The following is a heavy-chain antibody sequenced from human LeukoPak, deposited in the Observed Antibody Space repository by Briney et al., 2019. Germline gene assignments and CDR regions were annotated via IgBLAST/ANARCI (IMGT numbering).Heavy chain of an antibody. D-gene: IGHD1-1*01. Sequence: SETLSLTCTISGGSISSSSYYWGWIRQPPGKGLEWIGTIYYSGSAYYNPSLKSRVTISVDTSKSQSSLKLSSVTAADTAVYYCARQAWNYFDYWGQGTLVTVSS. V-gene: IGHV4-39*01. CDR3: ARQAWNYFDY. CDR1: GGSISSSSYY. J-gene: IGHJ4*02. CDR2: IYYSGSA.